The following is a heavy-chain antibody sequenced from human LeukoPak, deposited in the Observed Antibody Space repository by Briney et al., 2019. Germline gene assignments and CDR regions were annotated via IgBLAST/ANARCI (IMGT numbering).Heavy chain of an antibody. D-gene: IGHD1-26*01. Sequence: SVKVSCKASGGTFSSYAISWVRQAPGQGLEWMGGIIPIFGTANYAQRFQGRVTITADKSTSTAYMELSSLRSEDTAVYYCARNIVGATSSRFYYMDVWGKGTTVTVSS. V-gene: IGHV1-69*06. J-gene: IGHJ6*03. CDR3: ARNIVGATSSRFYYMDV. CDR1: GGTFSSYA. CDR2: IIPIFGTA.